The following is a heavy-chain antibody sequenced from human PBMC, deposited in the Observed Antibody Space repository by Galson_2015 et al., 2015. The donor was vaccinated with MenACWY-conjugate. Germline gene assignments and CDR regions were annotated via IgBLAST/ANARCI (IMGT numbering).Heavy chain of an antibody. CDR2: ISYSGAT. CDR1: GGSIRRYY. V-gene: IGHV4-59*01. D-gene: IGHD2-8*01. J-gene: IGHJ6*03. Sequence: LSLTCTVSGGSIRRYYWSWVRQPPGKGLEWIGYISYSGATNYNPSLKRRATISLDTSKNQFSLKLSSVTAADTAVYYCARAQGTRYCTRGVCGLEYYYYYMDVWGKGTTVTVSS. CDR3: ARAQGTRYCTRGVCGLEYYYYYMDV.